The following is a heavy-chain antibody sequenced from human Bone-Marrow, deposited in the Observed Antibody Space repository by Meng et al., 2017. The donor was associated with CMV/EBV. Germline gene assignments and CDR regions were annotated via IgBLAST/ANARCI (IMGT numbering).Heavy chain of an antibody. D-gene: IGHD3-10*01. CDR3: ARKPRYYYGSGSVDY. CDR2: INHGGST. J-gene: IGHJ4*02. CDR1: GGSFSGYY. Sequence: SETLSLTCAVYGGSFSGYYWSWIRQPPGKGLEWIGEINHGGSTNYNPSLKSRVTISVNTSKNQFSLTLSSVTAADTAVYYCARKPRYYYGSGSVDYWGQGTLVTVSS. V-gene: IGHV4-34*01.